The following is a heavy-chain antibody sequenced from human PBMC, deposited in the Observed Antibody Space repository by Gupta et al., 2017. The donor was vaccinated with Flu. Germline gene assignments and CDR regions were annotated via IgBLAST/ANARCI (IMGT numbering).Heavy chain of an antibody. V-gene: IGHV3-23*01. CDR2: ISASGNSA. CDR1: RFTSRFPFSSYV. Sequence: EVQLLESGGGLVQPGGSLRLSCVASRFTSRFPFSSYVMAWVRQAPGKGLEWVSGISASGNSAYYADSVKGRFTISRDNSQSTLYLQLNSLRVEDTAVYYCAKPFSMGTYGGFDSWGQGILVTVSS. D-gene: IGHD3-10*01. J-gene: IGHJ4*02. CDR3: AKPFSMGTYGGFDS.